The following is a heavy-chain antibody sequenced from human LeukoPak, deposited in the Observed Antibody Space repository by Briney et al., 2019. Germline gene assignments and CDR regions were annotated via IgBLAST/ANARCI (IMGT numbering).Heavy chain of an antibody. V-gene: IGHV3-23*01. J-gene: IGHJ4*02. D-gene: IGHD3-10*01. Sequence: GGSLRLSCAASGFIFSSYAMSWVRQAPGKGLEWVSAISGSGGSTYYADSVKGRFTISRDNSKNTLYLQMNSLRAEDTAVYYCAKRHYGSGSYYQFDYWGQGTLVTVSS. CDR3: AKRHYGSGSYYQFDY. CDR2: ISGSGGST. CDR1: GFIFSSYA.